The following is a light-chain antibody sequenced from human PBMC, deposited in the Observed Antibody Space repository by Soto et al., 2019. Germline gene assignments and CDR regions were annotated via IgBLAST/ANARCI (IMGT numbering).Light chain of an antibody. J-gene: IGKJ1*01. Sequence: ELVLTQSPGTLSLSPGERATVSCRASQTISRNYLIWYQKKPGQAPRLLIYGASTRATGIPDRFTGSGSGTDLTLTITLLEPEHLAGYYCQQYGGSVPWTFGQATKVE. V-gene: IGKV3-20*01. CDR1: QTISRNY. CDR3: QQYGGSVPWT. CDR2: GAS.